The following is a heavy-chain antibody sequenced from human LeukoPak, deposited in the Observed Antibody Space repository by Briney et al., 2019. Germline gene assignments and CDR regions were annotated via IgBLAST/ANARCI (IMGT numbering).Heavy chain of an antibody. CDR3: ATDEPGIAAAT. J-gene: IGHJ4*02. CDR1: GFTFSSYS. Sequence: RSGGSLRLSCAGSGFTFSSYSMNWVRQAPGKGLEWVSYISSSSSTIYYADSVKGRVTISRDNANNSLYLQMNSLRAEDTAVYYCATDEPGIAAATWGQGTLVTVSS. V-gene: IGHV3-48*01. D-gene: IGHD6-25*01. CDR2: ISSSSSTI.